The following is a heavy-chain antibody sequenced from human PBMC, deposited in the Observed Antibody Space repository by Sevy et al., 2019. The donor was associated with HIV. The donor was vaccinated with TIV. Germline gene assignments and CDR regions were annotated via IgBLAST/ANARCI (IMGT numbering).Heavy chain of an antibody. CDR2: INWNGVGT. CDR3: ARERSCGGDCYYFDY. J-gene: IGHJ4*02. D-gene: IGHD2-21*02. Sequence: GGSLRLSCAASGLNFDDYVMSWVRQAPGKGLEWVSAINWNGVGTSYADSVKGRFTISRDNAKNSPYVQMNSLRAEDTALYYCARERSCGGDCYYFDYWGQGTLVTVSS. V-gene: IGHV3-20*04. CDR1: GLNFDDYV.